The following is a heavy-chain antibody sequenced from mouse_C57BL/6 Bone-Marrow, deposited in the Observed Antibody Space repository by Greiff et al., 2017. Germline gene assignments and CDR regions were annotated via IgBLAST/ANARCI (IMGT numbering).Heavy chain of an antibody. Sequence: EVNVVESGGDLVKPGGSLKLSCAASGFTFSSYGMSWVRQTPDKRLEWVATISSGGSYTYYPDSVKGRFTITRDNAKNTLYLQMSSLKSEDTAMYYCERHGAGTNFDYWGQGTTLTVSS. J-gene: IGHJ2*01. CDR3: ERHGAGTNFDY. D-gene: IGHD4-1*01. V-gene: IGHV5-6*01. CDR1: GFTFSSYG. CDR2: ISSGGSYT.